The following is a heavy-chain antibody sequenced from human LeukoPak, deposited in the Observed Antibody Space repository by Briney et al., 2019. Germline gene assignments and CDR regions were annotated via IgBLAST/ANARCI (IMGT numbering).Heavy chain of an antibody. V-gene: IGHV3-23*01. CDR2: ITNNQGKT. CDR1: EFAVSSRA. J-gene: IGHJ4*02. D-gene: IGHD3-16*01. Sequence: GGSLRLSCAASEFAVSSRAMSWVRQAPGKGLEWVCSITNNQGKTYYAYAVMGRFTISRDSSENTVSLQMNNLRVEDTGLYFCAKDHPSYGWPAFDSWGQGTLITVSS. CDR3: AKDHPSYGWPAFDS.